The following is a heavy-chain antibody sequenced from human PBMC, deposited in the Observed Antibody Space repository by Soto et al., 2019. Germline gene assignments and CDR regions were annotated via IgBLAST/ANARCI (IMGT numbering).Heavy chain of an antibody. J-gene: IGHJ4*02. D-gene: IGHD2-2*01. Sequence: EVQLVESGGGLVQPGGSLKLSCAASGFTFSTYSMSWVRQAPGKGLEWVANINQDGSEKNYVASVKGRFTISRDNAKNSLSLQMNGLRAEDTAVYYCASEGRGYCSSSTCPGIWGQGSLVIVSS. V-gene: IGHV3-7*01. CDR1: GFTFSTYS. CDR2: INQDGSEK. CDR3: ASEGRGYCSSSTCPGI.